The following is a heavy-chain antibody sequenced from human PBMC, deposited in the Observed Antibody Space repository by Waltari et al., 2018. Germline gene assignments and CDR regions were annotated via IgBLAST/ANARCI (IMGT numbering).Heavy chain of an antibody. Sequence: QVQLQESGPGLVKPSETLSLTCTVSGGSISSYYWSWIRQPPGKGLEWIGYIYYSGSTNYTPSLKSRVTISVDTSKNQFSLKLSSVTAADTAVYYCARQGPLEWVGGDFDYWGQGTLVTVSS. CDR2: IYYSGST. D-gene: IGHD3-3*01. J-gene: IGHJ4*02. CDR1: GGSISSYY. V-gene: IGHV4-59*01. CDR3: ARQGPLEWVGGDFDY.